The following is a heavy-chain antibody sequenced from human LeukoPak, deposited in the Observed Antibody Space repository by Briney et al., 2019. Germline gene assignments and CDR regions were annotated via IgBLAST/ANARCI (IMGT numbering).Heavy chain of an antibody. V-gene: IGHV3-23*01. D-gene: IGHD3-3*01. CDR2: ITESGDGA. J-gene: IGHJ3*02. CDR1: GFTFSSSA. CDR3: AKGVTIFGVVIPDAFDI. Sequence: GGSLRLSCAASGFTFSSSAMSWVRQAPRKGLEWVSSITESGDGAYYADSVKGRFTISRDNSKNTLYLQMNSLRAEDTAVYYCAKGVTIFGVVIPDAFDIWGQGTMVTVSS.